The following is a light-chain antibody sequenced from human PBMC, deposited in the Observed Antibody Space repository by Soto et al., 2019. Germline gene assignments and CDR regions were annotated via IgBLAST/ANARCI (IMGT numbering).Light chain of an antibody. Sequence: QSALTQPASVSGSPGQSITISCTGTSSDVGSYNLVSWYQQHPGKAPKLMIYEGSKRPSGVFNRFSGSKSGNTASLTISGLQAEDEADYYCCSYAGSSTYVIFGGGTKLTVL. V-gene: IGLV2-23*01. CDR3: CSYAGSSTYVI. CDR1: SSDVGSYNL. J-gene: IGLJ2*01. CDR2: EGS.